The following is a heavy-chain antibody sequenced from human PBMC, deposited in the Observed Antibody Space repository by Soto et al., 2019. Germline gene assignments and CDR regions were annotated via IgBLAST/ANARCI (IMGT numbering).Heavy chain of an antibody. CDR1: GGSISSGGYY. CDR2: IYYSGST. V-gene: IGHV4-61*08. J-gene: IGHJ4*02. CDR3: ATIPATTILTDY. Sequence: SETLSLTCTVSGGSISSGGYYWSWIRQHPGKGLEWIGYIYYSGSTNYNPSLKSRVTISVDTSKNQFSLKLSSVTAADTAVYYCATIPATTILTDYWGQGTLVTVSS. D-gene: IGHD2-2*02.